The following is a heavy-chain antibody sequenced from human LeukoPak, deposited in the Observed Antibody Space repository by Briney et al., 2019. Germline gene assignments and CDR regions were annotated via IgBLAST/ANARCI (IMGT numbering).Heavy chain of an antibody. D-gene: IGHD3-22*01. CDR1: GFNFNAYS. Sequence: GGSLRLSCAASGFNFNAYSMAWVRQAPGKGLEWVSIISRASESIFYADSVKGRFTISRDNAKNSLYLQMNSLRAEDTAVYYCARDELQYYYDSSGTDYYMDVWGKGTTVTVSS. V-gene: IGHV3-21*01. CDR3: ARDELQYYYDSSGTDYYMDV. J-gene: IGHJ6*03. CDR2: ISRASESI.